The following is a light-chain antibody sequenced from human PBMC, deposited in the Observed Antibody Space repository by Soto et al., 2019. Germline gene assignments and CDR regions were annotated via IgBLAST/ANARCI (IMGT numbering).Light chain of an antibody. CDR1: QSVTNN. CDR2: GAS. V-gene: IGKV3-15*01. CDR3: QQYNNWPWT. J-gene: IGKJ1*01. Sequence: EIVMTQSPDTLSVSPWERATLSCRASQSVTNNLAWYQQKPGQAPRLLIYGASTRTIAIPARFSGSGSGTDFTLTISSLQSEDFAVYYCQQYNNWPWTFGQGTKVDIK.